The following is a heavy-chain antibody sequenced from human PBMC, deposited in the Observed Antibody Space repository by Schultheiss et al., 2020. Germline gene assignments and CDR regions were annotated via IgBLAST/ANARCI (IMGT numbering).Heavy chain of an antibody. J-gene: IGHJ4*02. V-gene: IGHV3-23*01. CDR2: IGAGGRT. Sequence: GGSLRLSGAASGFTFSTYGLSWVRQAPGKGLEWVSAIGAGGRTYYADSVKGRFTISRDNSKNTLFLQMNSLRAEDTAVYYCARSQWLGLDYWGQGTLVTVSA. CDR1: GFTFSTYG. CDR3: ARSQWLGLDY. D-gene: IGHD6-19*01.